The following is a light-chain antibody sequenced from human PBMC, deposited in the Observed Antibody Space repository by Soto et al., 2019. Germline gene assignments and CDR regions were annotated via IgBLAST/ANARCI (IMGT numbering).Light chain of an antibody. V-gene: IGKV3-20*01. Sequence: EIVLTQSPGTLSLSPGERATLSCRASQSVSSSYLAWYQLRPGQAPSLLIYGASNRATGIPDRFSGSGSGTDFTLTISRLEPEDFAVYYCQHYGSSPPGYTFCQGTKLEI. J-gene: IGKJ2*01. CDR3: QHYGSSPPGYT. CDR1: QSVSSSY. CDR2: GAS.